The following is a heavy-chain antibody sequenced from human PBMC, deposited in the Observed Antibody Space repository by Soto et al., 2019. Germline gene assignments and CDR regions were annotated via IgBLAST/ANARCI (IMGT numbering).Heavy chain of an antibody. CDR3: ARDKRDLRFLEWSYYFDY. CDR1: GGTFSSYA. CDR2: IIPIFGTA. Sequence: SVKVSCKASGGTFSSYAISWVRQAPGQGLEWMGGIIPIFGTANYAQKFQGRVTITADESKNTLYLQLNSLRAEDTAVYYCARDKRDLRFLEWSYYFDYWGQGTLVTVSS. J-gene: IGHJ4*02. D-gene: IGHD3-3*01. V-gene: IGHV1-69*13.